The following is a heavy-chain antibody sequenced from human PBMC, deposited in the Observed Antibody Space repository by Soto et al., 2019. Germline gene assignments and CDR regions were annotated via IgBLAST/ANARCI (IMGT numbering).Heavy chain of an antibody. CDR2: ISSSSSYT. J-gene: IGHJ5*02. Sequence: QVQLVESGGGLVKPGGSLRLSCAASGFTFSDYYMSWIRQAPGKGLEWVSYISSSSSYTNNADSVKGRFTISRDNAKNSLYLQMNSLRAEDTAVYYCARVGGLTQTVDNWFDPWGQGSLVTVSS. V-gene: IGHV3-11*06. D-gene: IGHD2-15*01. CDR3: ARVGGLTQTVDNWFDP. CDR1: GFTFSDYY.